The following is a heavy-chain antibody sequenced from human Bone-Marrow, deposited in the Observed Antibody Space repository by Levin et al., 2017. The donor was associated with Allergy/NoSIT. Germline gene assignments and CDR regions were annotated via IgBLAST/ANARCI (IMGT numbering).Heavy chain of an antibody. CDR3: AHHYGSGSYFNY. J-gene: IGHJ4*02. CDR2: IYYGGTT. V-gene: IGHV4-39*01. Sequence: GSLRLSCTVSGGSISGSNYYWGWIRQPPGKGLEWIGSIYYGGTTYYNPSLKSRVSISVDTSKNQFSLKLNSVTATDTAVYYCAHHYGSGSYFNYWGQGTLVTVSS. D-gene: IGHD3-10*01. CDR1: GGSISGSNYY.